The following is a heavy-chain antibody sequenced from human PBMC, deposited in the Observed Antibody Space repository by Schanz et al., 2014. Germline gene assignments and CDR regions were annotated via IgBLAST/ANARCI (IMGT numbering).Heavy chain of an antibody. D-gene: IGHD2-2*01. CDR1: GITLSGYG. CDR3: AKVAPAATYLDS. V-gene: IGHV3-30*18. J-gene: IGHJ4*02. CDR2: ISFDGRNT. Sequence: VQLLESGGALVQPGGSLRLSCAASGITLSGYGLHWVRQAPGKGLEWVGFISFDGRNTGYAHSVKGRFTISRDNSKNTVNLQMNSLRAEDTAVYYCAKVAPAATYLDSWGLGTLVTVSS.